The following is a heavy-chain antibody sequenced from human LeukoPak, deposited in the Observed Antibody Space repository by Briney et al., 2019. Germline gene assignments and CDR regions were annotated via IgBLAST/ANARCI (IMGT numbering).Heavy chain of an antibody. CDR1: GFTFSSYS. J-gene: IGHJ6*02. V-gene: IGHV3-21*01. Sequence: TGGSLRLSCAASGFTFSSYSMTWVRQAPGKGLEWVSSISSSSYIYYADSVKGRFTISRDNAKNSLYLQMNSLRAEDTAVYYCARLDPQGFGMDVWGQGTTVTVSS. CDR3: ARLDPQGFGMDV. D-gene: IGHD3/OR15-3a*01. CDR2: ISSSSYI.